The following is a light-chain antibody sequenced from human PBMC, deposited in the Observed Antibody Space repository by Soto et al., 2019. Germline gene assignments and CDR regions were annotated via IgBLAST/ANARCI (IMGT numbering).Light chain of an antibody. Sequence: EVVMTQSPGTLSVSPGERATLSCGASQSVTSNYLAWYQQKPGQAPRLLIYGASRRATGVPDRFIGSGSGTDFTLTISRLEPEDFAVYYCQHYITSLTTFGQGTKVDIK. CDR2: GAS. CDR1: QSVTSNY. J-gene: IGKJ1*01. CDR3: QHYITSLTT. V-gene: IGKV3-20*01.